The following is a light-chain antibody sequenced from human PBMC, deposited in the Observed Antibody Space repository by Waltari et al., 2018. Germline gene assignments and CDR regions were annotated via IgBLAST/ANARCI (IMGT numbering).Light chain of an antibody. CDR3: QQRSSWPFMYT. CDR2: DAS. V-gene: IGKV3-11*01. J-gene: IGKJ2*01. Sequence: EIVLTQSPATLSLSPGEKATLSCRASQSISKYFAWYQQTPAQAPRLLIYDASNRPTDIPARFSGSGSGTDFTLTISSLEPEDFAVYYCQQRSSWPFMYTFGQGTKLEIK. CDR1: QSISKY.